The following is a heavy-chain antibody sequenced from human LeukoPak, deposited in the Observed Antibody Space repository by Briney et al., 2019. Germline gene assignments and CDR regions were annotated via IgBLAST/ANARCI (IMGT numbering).Heavy chain of an antibody. V-gene: IGHV3-21*01. CDR3: ARDTYCGGDCYSNYFDD. CDR1: GFTFSSYS. CDR2: ISSSSSYI. J-gene: IGHJ4*02. Sequence: GGSLRLSCAASGFTFSSYSMNWVRQAPGKGLEWVSSISSSSSYIYYADSVKGRFTISRDNAKNSLYLQMNSLRAEDTAVYYCARDTYCGGDCYSNYFDDWGQGTLVTVSS. D-gene: IGHD2-21*02.